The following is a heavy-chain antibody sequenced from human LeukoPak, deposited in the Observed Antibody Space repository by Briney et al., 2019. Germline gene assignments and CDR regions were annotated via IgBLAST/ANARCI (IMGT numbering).Heavy chain of an antibody. J-gene: IGHJ4*02. CDR2: IYYSGST. Sequence: SETLSLTCTVSGGSIGSSAYSWGWIRQPPGKGLEWIGYIYYSGSTNYNPSLKSRVTISVDTSKSQFSLKLSSVTAADTAVYYCARQQLWDNWNFDYWGQGTLVTVSS. CDR3: ARQQLWDNWNFDY. CDR1: GGSIGSSAYS. D-gene: IGHD1-20*01. V-gene: IGHV4-61*05.